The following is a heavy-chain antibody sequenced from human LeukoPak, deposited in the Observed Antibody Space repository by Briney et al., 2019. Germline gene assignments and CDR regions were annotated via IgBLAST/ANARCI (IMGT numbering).Heavy chain of an antibody. J-gene: IGHJ4*02. Sequence: GGSLRLSCAASGFTFSSYSMNWVRQAPGKGLEWVSSISSSSSYIYYADSVKGRFTISRDNAKNSLYLQMNSLRAEDTAVCYCAKDDPQYCSSVNCLGGYWGQGALVTVSS. CDR3: AKDDPQYCSSVNCLGGY. V-gene: IGHV3-21*01. CDR2: ISSSSSYI. D-gene: IGHD2-2*01. CDR1: GFTFSSYS.